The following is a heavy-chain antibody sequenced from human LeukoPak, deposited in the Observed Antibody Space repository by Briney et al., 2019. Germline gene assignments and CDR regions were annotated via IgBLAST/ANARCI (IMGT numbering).Heavy chain of an antibody. CDR2: IYYSGST. J-gene: IGHJ3*02. CDR3: ARQPGVLDAFDI. Sequence: SETLSLTCTVSGGSISSSSYYWGWIRQPPGKGLEWIGSIYYSGSTYYNPSLKSRVTISVDTSKNQFSLKLSSVTAADTAVYYCARQPGVLDAFDIWGQGTMVTVSS. D-gene: IGHD3-3*01. CDR1: GGSISSSSYY. V-gene: IGHV4-39*07.